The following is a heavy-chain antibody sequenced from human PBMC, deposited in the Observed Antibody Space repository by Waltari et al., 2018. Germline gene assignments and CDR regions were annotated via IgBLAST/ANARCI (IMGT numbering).Heavy chain of an antibody. V-gene: IGHV4-59*01. CDR3: ARNYDSSGYSWFDP. Sequence: QVQLQESGPGLVKPSETLSLTCTVSGGSISSYYWSWIRQPPGKGLEWIGYNYYSGSTNDNPSLKSRVTISVDTSKNQFSLKLSSVTAADTAVYYCARNYDSSGYSWFDPWGQGTLVTVSS. J-gene: IGHJ5*02. CDR1: GGSISSYY. CDR2: NYYSGST. D-gene: IGHD3-22*01.